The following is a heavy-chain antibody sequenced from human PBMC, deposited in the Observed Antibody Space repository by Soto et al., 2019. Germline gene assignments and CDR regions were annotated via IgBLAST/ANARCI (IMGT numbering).Heavy chain of an antibody. CDR3: ARPFLEWLYDAFHI. CDR2: VIPLYGTP. D-gene: IGHD3-3*01. CDR1: GGNFNSYA. V-gene: IGHV1-69*06. J-gene: IGHJ3*02. Sequence: QVQLVQSGAEVKMPGSSVKISCKASGGNFNSYAISWVRQAPGQGLEWMRGVIPLYGTPNYAQKFQGRVTITADTSTSTGYMELSSLRPEDTAVYYCARPFLEWLYDAFHIWGQGTMLTVSS.